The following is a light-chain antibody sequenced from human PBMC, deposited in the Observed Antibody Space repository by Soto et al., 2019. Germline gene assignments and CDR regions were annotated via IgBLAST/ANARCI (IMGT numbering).Light chain of an antibody. CDR1: QSISTN. V-gene: IGKV3D-15*01. J-gene: IGKJ5*01. Sequence: ESVLTQSPDTLSLSPGERATLSCRARQSISTNLAWYQQKLGQAPRLLIYGASTRATGIPVRFSGSGSGTEFTLTISSLQSEDFAVYYCQQYHTWPPITFGQGTRLEIK. CDR3: QQYHTWPPIT. CDR2: GAS.